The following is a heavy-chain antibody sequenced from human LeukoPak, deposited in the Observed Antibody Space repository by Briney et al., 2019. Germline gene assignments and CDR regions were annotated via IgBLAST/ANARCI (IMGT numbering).Heavy chain of an antibody. V-gene: IGHV3-23*01. Sequence: PGGSLRLSCAASGFTFSSYAMSWVRQAPGKGLEWVSAISGSGGSTYCADSVKGRFTISRDNSKNTLYLQMNSLRAEDTAVYYCAKDSSGYSYFDYWGQGTLVTVSS. J-gene: IGHJ4*02. CDR1: GFTFSSYA. CDR3: AKDSSGYSYFDY. D-gene: IGHD6-19*01. CDR2: ISGSGGST.